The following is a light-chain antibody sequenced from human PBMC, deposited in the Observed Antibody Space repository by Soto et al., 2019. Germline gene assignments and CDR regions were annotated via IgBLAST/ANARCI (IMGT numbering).Light chain of an antibody. J-gene: IGKJ1*01. Sequence: ETVMTQSPATLSVSPGERATLSCRASQSINSNLACYQQKLGQAPRVLIYGASTRATGIPARFSGSGSGTEFIHTISSLQFEDFALYYCQEYNTWPWTFGQGTKVDI. CDR1: QSINSN. V-gene: IGKV3-15*01. CDR2: GAS. CDR3: QEYNTWPWT.